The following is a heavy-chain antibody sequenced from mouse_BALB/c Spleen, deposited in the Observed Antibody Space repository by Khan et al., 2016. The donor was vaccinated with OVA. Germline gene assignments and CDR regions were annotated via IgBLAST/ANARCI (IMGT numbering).Heavy chain of an antibody. D-gene: IGHD1-1*01. V-gene: IGHV1-20*02. CDR2: INPHIGET. J-gene: IGHJ2*01. CDR3: ARIYRSDFDY. Sequence: VQLQQSGPELVKPGASVKISCKASGYSFTGYFMNWVKQSPGKSLEWIGRINPHIGETFYNQKFTGKATLTVDASSNTAHMELRSLASEDSAVYYCARIYRSDFDYWGQGTTLTVSS. CDR1: GYSFTGYF.